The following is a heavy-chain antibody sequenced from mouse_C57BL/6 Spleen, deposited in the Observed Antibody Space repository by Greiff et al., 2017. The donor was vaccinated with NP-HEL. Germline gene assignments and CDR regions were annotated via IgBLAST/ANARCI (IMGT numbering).Heavy chain of an antibody. CDR2: FHPYNDDT. J-gene: IGHJ1*03. CDR1: GYTFTTYP. CDR3: ARGRNYYGSSYWYFDV. V-gene: IGHV1-47*01. Sequence: VKLVESGAELVKPGASVKMSCKASGYTFTTYPIEWMKQNHGKSLEWIGNFHPYNDDTKYNEKFKGKATLTVEKSSSTVYLELSRLTSDDSAVYYCARGRNYYGSSYWYFDVWGTGTTVTVSS. D-gene: IGHD1-1*01.